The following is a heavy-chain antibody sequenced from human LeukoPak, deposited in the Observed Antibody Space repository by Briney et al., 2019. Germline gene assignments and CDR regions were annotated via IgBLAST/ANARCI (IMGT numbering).Heavy chain of an antibody. CDR3: ARGQRGLPY. J-gene: IGHJ4*02. D-gene: IGHD3/OR15-3a*01. CDR1: GGSTSSSSYY. V-gene: IGHV4-61*05. CDR2: IYYSGST. Sequence: SETLSLTCTVSGGSTSSSSYYWGWIRQPPGKGLEWIGNIYYSGSTDSNPSLKSRVTFSVDTSKNQFSLRLSSVTAADTAMYYCARGQRGLPYWGQGTLVTVSS.